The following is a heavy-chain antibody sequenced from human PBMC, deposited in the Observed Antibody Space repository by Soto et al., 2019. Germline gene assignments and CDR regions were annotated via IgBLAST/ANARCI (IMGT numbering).Heavy chain of an antibody. CDR3: ARDRPPDYDFWSGGDYYYGMDV. CDR2: INPNSGGT. Sequence: ASVKVSCKASGYTFTGYYMHWLRQAPGQGLEWMGWINPNSGGTNYAQKFQGWVTMTRDTSISTAYMELSRLRSDDTAVYYCARDRPPDYDFWSGGDYYYGMDVWGQGTTVTVSS. V-gene: IGHV1-2*04. CDR1: GYTFTGYY. D-gene: IGHD3-3*01. J-gene: IGHJ6*02.